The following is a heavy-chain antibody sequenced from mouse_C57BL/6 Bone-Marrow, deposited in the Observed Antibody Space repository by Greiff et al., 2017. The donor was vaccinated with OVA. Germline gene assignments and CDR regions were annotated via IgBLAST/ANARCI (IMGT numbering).Heavy chain of an antibody. V-gene: IGHV2-9-1*01. CDR1: GFSLTSYA. CDR2: IWTGGGT. CDR3: AITYYGSSWYFDV. Sequence: VKLVESGPGLVAPSQSLSITCTVSGFSLTSYAISWVRQPPGKGLEWLGVIWTGGGTNYNSALKSRLSISKDNSKSQVFLKMNSLQTDDTARYYCAITYYGSSWYFDVWGTGTTVTVSS. D-gene: IGHD1-1*01. J-gene: IGHJ1*03.